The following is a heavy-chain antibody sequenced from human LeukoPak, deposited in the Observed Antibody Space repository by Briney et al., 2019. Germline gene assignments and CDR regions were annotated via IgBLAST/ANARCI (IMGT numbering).Heavy chain of an antibody. CDR2: IIPIFGTA. CDR1: GGTFIGYA. CDR3: ARLDRITGTTALDY. J-gene: IGHJ4*02. V-gene: IGHV1-69*13. D-gene: IGHD1-20*01. Sequence: GASVKVSCKASGGTFIGYAISWVRQAPGQGLEWMGGIIPIFGTANYAQKFQGRVTITADESTSTAYMELSSLRSEDTAVYYCARLDRITGTTALDYWGQGTLVTVSS.